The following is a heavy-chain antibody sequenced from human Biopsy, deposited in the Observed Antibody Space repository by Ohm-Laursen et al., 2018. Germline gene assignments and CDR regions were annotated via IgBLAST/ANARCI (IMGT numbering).Heavy chain of an antibody. J-gene: IGHJ6*02. D-gene: IGHD2/OR15-2a*01. V-gene: IGHV4-4*07. CDR1: GGSISSYY. CDR2: TYISGRT. Sequence: SETLSLTCTVSGGSISSYYWNWIRQPAGKGLEWIGRTYISGRTDYNPSLKSRVIVSVDTSKNQFSLRLNSVTAADTAVYYCARATNSTGWPYYYFYGMDVWGQGTTVTVSS. CDR3: ARATNSTGWPYYYFYGMDV.